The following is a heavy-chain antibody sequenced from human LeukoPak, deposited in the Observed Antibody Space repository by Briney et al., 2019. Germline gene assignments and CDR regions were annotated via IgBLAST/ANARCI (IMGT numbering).Heavy chain of an antibody. Sequence: GGSLRLSCAASGFTFSNAWMSWVRQAPGKGLEWVGRIKSKTDGGTTDYAAPVKGRFTISRDDSKNTLYLQMNSLKTEDTAVYYCTTNSKWHYCSSTSCYYYYYMDVWGKGTTVTVSS. J-gene: IGHJ6*03. CDR1: GFTFSNAW. CDR3: TTNSKWHYCSSTSCYYYYYMDV. D-gene: IGHD2-2*01. CDR2: IKSKTDGGTT. V-gene: IGHV3-15*01.